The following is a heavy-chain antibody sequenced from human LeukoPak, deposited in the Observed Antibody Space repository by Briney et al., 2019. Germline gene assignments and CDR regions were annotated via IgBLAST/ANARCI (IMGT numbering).Heavy chain of an antibody. CDR1: GFTFNNYA. CDR2: ISPSGDST. Sequence: GGSLRLSCAASGFTFNNYAMNWVRQAPRKGLEWVSHISPSGDSTYYADSVKGRFTISRDSSKNTLSLQMNSLRAEDTAVYYCAEIPKGGYFDSWGQGTLVTVSS. J-gene: IGHJ4*02. D-gene: IGHD2-2*01. CDR3: AEIPKGGYFDS. V-gene: IGHV3-23*01.